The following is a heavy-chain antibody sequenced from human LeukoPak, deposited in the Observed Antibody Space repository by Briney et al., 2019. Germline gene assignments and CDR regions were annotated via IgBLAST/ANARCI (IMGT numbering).Heavy chain of an antibody. V-gene: IGHV4-31*03. Sequence: SETPSLTCTVSGGSISSGGYYWSWIRQHPGKGLEWIGYIYYSGSTYYNPSLKSRVTISVDTSKNQFSLKLSSVTAADTAVYYCARGRYDSSGPDAFDIWGQGTMVTVSS. J-gene: IGHJ3*02. CDR3: ARGRYDSSGPDAFDI. CDR1: GGSISSGGYY. CDR2: IYYSGST. D-gene: IGHD3-22*01.